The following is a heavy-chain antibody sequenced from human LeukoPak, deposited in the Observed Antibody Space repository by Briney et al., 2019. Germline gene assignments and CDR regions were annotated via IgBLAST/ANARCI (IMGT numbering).Heavy chain of an antibody. D-gene: IGHD2-15*01. V-gene: IGHV1-69*13. Sequence: ASVKVSCKASGGTFSSYAISWVRQAPGQGLEWMGGIIPIFGTANYAQKFQGRVTITADESTSTAYMELSSLKASDTAMYYCARRPVVAATFTPYGMDVWGQGTTVTVSS. CDR2: IIPIFGTA. CDR1: GGTFSSYA. J-gene: IGHJ6*02. CDR3: ARRPVVAATFTPYGMDV.